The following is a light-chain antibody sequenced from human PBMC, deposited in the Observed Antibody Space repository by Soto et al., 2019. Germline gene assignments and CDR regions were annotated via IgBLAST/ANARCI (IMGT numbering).Light chain of an antibody. J-gene: IGLJ2*01. CDR3: SSYIGSNTVT. Sequence: QSVLAQPASVSGSPGQSITISCTGSSSDIGACNCVSWYQQNPGKAPKLMIYDVSIRPSGVSNRFSGSKSGNTASLTISGLQAEDEADYYCSSYIGSNTVTFGGGTQLTVL. V-gene: IGLV2-14*03. CDR1: SSDIGACNC. CDR2: DVS.